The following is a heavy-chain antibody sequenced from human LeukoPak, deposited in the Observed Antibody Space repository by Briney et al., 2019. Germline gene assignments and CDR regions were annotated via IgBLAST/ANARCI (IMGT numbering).Heavy chain of an antibody. V-gene: IGHV4-30-2*01. CDR1: GGSISSGGYS. CDR3: ARGKVVPAAMSGMDV. Sequence: SETLSLTCAVSGGSISSGGYSWSWIRQPPGKGLEWIGYIYHSGSTYYNPSLKSRVTISVDTSKNQFSLKLSSVTAADTAVYYCARGKVVPAAMSGMDVWGQGTTVTVSS. D-gene: IGHD2-2*01. J-gene: IGHJ6*02. CDR2: IYHSGST.